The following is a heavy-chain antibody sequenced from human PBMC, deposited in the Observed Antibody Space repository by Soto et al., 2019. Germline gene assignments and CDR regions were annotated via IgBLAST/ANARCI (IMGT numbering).Heavy chain of an antibody. Sequence: GGSLRLSCAASGFTFSTYSMNWVRQAPGKGLEWVSGISGSGGSTYYADSVKGRFTISRDNSKNTLYLQMSSLRAEDTAVYYCAKDFSWYDSWGQGTLVTVAS. CDR2: ISGSGGST. CDR3: AKDFSWYDS. CDR1: GFTFSTYS. V-gene: IGHV3-23*01. J-gene: IGHJ5*01.